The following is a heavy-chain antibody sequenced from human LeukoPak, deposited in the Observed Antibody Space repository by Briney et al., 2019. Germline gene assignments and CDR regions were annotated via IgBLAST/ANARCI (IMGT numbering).Heavy chain of an antibody. V-gene: IGHV4-59*01. CDR3: ARGDYDFWSGYYRSWFDP. CDR2: IYYSGST. D-gene: IGHD3-3*01. CDR1: GGSISSYY. Sequence: SETLSLTCTVSGGSISSYYWSWIRQPPGKGLEWIGYIYYSGSTNYNPSLKSRVTISVDTPKNQFSLKLSSVTAADTAVYYCARGDYDFWSGYYRSWFDPWGQGTLVTVSS. J-gene: IGHJ5*02.